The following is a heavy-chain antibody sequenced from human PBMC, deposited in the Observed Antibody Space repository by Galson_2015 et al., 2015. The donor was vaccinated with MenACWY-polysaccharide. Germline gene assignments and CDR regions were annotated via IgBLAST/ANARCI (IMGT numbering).Heavy chain of an antibody. CDR1: GGSVNGATFY. J-gene: IGHJ3*01. CDR2: IYFSGTT. D-gene: IGHD3-16*01. CDR3: ARIGGGNHAFDF. V-gene: IGHV4-61*01. Sequence: SETLSLTCTVSGGSVNGATFYWTWMRQPPGKGLEWIGYIYFSGTTSLNASLQSRVTMSVDSSKNQFSLNLGSVTAADTAMYYCARIGGGNHAFDFWGQGTMVTVSS.